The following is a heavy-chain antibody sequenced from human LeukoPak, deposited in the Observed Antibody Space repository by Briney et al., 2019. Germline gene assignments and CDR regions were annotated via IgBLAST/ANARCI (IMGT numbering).Heavy chain of an antibody. Sequence: PGGSLRLSCAASGFTFSSYGMHWVRQAPGKGLEWVAVISYDGSNKHYADSVKGRFTISRDNSKNTLYLQMNSLRAEDTAVYYCAKGTRFYSGYDSLDYWGQGTLVTVSS. V-gene: IGHV3-30*18. CDR1: GFTFSSYG. CDR3: AKGTRFYSGYDSLDY. CDR2: ISYDGSNK. J-gene: IGHJ4*02. D-gene: IGHD5-12*01.